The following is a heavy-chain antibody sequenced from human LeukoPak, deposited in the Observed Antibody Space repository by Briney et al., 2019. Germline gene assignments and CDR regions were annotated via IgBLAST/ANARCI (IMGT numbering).Heavy chain of an antibody. CDR3: TRGGWTVDY. D-gene: IGHD3/OR15-3a*01. CDR1: GFTFGDYA. Sequence: PGGSLRLSCTTSGFTFGDYAMSWFRQAPGKGLEWVGFIRSKAYGGTTECAASVKGRFTISRDDSKNIAYLQMDSLKTEDTAVYYCTRGGWTVDYWGQGALVTVSS. CDR2: IRSKAYGGTT. V-gene: IGHV3-49*03. J-gene: IGHJ4*02.